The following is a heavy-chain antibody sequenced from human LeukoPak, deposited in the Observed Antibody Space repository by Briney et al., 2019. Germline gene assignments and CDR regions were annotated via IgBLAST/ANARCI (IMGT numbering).Heavy chain of an antibody. D-gene: IGHD1-14*01. V-gene: IGHV1-69*06. CDR1: GGTFSSYA. Sequence: SVKVSCKASGGTFSSYAISWVRQAPGQGLEWMGGIIPIFGTANYAQKFQGRVTITADRSTSTAYMELSSLRSGDTAIYYCARDTTTRTYYGMDVWGKGATVTVSS. J-gene: IGHJ6*04. CDR3: ARDTTTRTYYGMDV. CDR2: IIPIFGTA.